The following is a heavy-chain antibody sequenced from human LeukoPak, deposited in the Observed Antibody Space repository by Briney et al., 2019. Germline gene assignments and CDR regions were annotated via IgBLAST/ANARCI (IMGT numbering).Heavy chain of an antibody. CDR1: AGSISLYNTYY. V-gene: IGHV4-59*01. CDR2: IYYSGST. J-gene: IGHJ4*02. D-gene: IGHD3-10*01. Sequence: SETLSLTCTVSAGSISLYNTYYWNWIRQSPGKGLEWIGYIYYSGSTSYNPSLKSRVTISVDTFRNQFSLKLTSVTAADTAIYYCAKSDYYGASDYWGQGTLVTVSS. CDR3: AKSDYYGASDY.